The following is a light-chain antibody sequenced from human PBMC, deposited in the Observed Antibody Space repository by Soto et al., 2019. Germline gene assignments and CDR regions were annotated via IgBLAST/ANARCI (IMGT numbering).Light chain of an antibody. CDR3: ATWDRSLSAGV. Sequence: QSVLTQPPSVSAAPGQTITIFCSGSSTNIGYNYVSWYQQFPRTTPTLLIYDNNKRPSGTPDRFSGSKSGTSATLGITGLQTGDEADYFCATWDRSLSAGVFGGGTKLTVL. CDR2: DNN. J-gene: IGLJ3*02. CDR1: STNIGYNY. V-gene: IGLV1-51*01.